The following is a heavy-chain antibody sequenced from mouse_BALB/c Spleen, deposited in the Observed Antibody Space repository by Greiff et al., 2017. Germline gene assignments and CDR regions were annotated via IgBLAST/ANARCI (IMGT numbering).Heavy chain of an antibody. D-gene: IGHD1-2*01. V-gene: IGHV5-4*02. CDR3: ARAQFITTATAWFAY. J-gene: IGHJ3*01. CDR1: GFTFSDYY. CDR2: ISDGGSYT. Sequence: EVHLVESGGGLVKPGGSLKLSCAASGFTFSDYYMYWVRQTPEKRLEWVATISDGGSYTYYPDSVKGRFTISRDNAKNNLYLQMSSLKSEDTAMYYCARAQFITTATAWFAYWGQGTLVTVSA.